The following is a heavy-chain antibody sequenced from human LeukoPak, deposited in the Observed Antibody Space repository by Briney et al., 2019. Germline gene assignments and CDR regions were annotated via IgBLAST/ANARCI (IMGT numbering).Heavy chain of an antibody. Sequence: GGSLRLSCAASGFTFSSYAMSWVRQAPGKGLEWLSSISTSGSATYYADSVKGRFTISRDNSKNTLYLQMNSLRVEDSAVYYCAKAPMVTTWVIDFWGQGTLVSVSS. D-gene: IGHD4-17*01. CDR2: ISTSGSAT. J-gene: IGHJ4*02. CDR3: AKAPMVTTWVIDF. CDR1: GFTFSSYA. V-gene: IGHV3-23*01.